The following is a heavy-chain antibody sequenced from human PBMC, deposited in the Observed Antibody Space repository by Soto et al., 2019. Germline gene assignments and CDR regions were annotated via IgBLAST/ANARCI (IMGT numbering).Heavy chain of an antibody. V-gene: IGHV1-69*12. CDR2: IIPIFGTA. CDR1: GGTFSSYA. D-gene: IGHD6-19*01. J-gene: IGHJ5*02. Sequence: QVQLVQSGAEVKKPGSSVKVSCKASGGTFSSYAISWVRQAPGQGLEWLGVIIPIFGTANYAQKFQGRVTITADESTSTAYMELSSLRSEDTAVYYCARGGYSSGWYLRGENWFDPWGQGTLVTVSS. CDR3: ARGGYSSGWYLRGENWFDP.